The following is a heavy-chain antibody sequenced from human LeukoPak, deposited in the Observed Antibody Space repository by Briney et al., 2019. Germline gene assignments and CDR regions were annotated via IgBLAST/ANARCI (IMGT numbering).Heavy chain of an antibody. CDR3: ARAYNSRFAFDI. CDR1: GFTFSSYD. J-gene: IGHJ3*02. D-gene: IGHD6-13*01. Sequence: GGSLRLSCAASGFTFSSYDMFWVRQATGKGLEWVSTIGSSGDTYYPDSVKGRFTISRENAKSSLYLQMNSLRAGDTAVYYCARAYNSRFAFDIWGQGTMVTVSS. V-gene: IGHV3-13*01. CDR2: IGSSGDT.